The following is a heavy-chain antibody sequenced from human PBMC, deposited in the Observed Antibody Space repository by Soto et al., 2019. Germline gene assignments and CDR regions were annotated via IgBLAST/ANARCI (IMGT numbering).Heavy chain of an antibody. Sequence: EVQLLESGGGLVQPGGSLRLSCAASGFTFSSYAMTWVRQAPGKGLEWVSGISGSGGSTYYADSVKGRFTISRDNSKNTLYLQMNSLRADDTAVYFCANALDSGYEVDYWGQGTLVTVSS. J-gene: IGHJ4*02. CDR3: ANALDSGYEVDY. V-gene: IGHV3-23*01. D-gene: IGHD5-12*01. CDR1: GFTFSSYA. CDR2: ISGSGGST.